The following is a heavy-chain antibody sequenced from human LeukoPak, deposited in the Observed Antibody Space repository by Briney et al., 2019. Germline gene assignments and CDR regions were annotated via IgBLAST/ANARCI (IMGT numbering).Heavy chain of an antibody. D-gene: IGHD2-2*01. Sequence: GRSLRLSCAASGFTFNNAWMMWVRQAPGKGLEWVSAISCSGGSTYYADSVKGRFTISRDNSKNTMYLQMNRLRAEDTAVYYCAKFANMQLLIYYFDHWRQGTLVRVSS. CDR2: ISCSGGST. CDR1: GFTFNNAW. J-gene: IGHJ4*02. V-gene: IGHV3-23*01. CDR3: AKFANMQLLIYYFDH.